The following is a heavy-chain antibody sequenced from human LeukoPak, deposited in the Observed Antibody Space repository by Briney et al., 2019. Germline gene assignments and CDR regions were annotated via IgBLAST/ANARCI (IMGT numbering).Heavy chain of an antibody. CDR2: IYYSGST. V-gene: IGHV4-39*01. CDR3: ARRELRFLEWLGKEYYYMDV. D-gene: IGHD3-3*01. CDR1: GGSISSSSYY. J-gene: IGHJ6*03. Sequence: SETLSLTCTVPGGSISSSSYYWGWIRQPPGKGLEWIGSIYYSGSTYYNPSLKSRVTISVDTSKNQFSLKLSSVTAADTAVYYCARRELRFLEWLGKEYYYMDVWGKGTTVTVSS.